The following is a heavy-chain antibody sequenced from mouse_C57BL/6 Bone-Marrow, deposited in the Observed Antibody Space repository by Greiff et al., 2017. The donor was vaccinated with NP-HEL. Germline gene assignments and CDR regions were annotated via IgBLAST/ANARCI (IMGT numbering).Heavy chain of an antibody. V-gene: IGHV5-6*01. CDR2: ISSGGSYT. D-gene: IGHD1-2*01. J-gene: IGHJ3*01. Sequence: EVKLVESGGDLVKPGGSLKLSCAASGFTFSSYGMSWVRQTPDKRLEWVATISSGGSYTYYPDSVKGRFTISRDNAKNTLYLQMSSLKSEDTAMYYCARDYGGGQGTLVTVSA. CDR1: GFTFSSYG. CDR3: ARDYG.